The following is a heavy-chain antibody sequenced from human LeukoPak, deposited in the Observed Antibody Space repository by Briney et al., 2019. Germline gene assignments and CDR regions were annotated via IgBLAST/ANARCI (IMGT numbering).Heavy chain of an antibody. CDR1: GGTFSSYA. CDR3: ARQPDGYNSYYFDY. V-gene: IGHV1-69*04. Sequence: ASVKVSCKASGGTFSSYAISWVRQAPGQGLEWMGRIIPIFGIANYAQKFQGRVTITADKSTSTAYTELSSLRSEDTAVYYCARQPDGYNSYYFDYWGQGTLVTVSS. CDR2: IIPIFGIA. J-gene: IGHJ4*02. D-gene: IGHD5-24*01.